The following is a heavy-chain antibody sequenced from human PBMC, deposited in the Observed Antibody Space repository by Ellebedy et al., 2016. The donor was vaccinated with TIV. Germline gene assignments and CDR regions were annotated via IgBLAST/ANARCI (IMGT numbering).Heavy chain of an antibody. Sequence: GGSLRLXCAASGFSFSTSAMAWVRQAPGKGLEWVSGISGSGGRTNYADSVKGRFTISRDNSKNTLYLQMNSLRTADTALYYCARAQGPQDYGDYGVWGQGTLVTVSS. V-gene: IGHV3-23*01. J-gene: IGHJ4*02. CDR2: ISGSGGRT. CDR1: GFSFSTSA. CDR3: ARAQGPQDYGDYGV. D-gene: IGHD4-17*01.